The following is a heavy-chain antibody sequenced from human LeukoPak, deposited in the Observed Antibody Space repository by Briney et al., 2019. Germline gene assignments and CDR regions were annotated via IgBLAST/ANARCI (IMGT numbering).Heavy chain of an antibody. Sequence: SVKVSCKASGYTFTGYYVHWVRQAPGQGLEWMGWINPNSGGTNYAQKFQGRVTMTRDTSISTAYMELSSLRFDDTAVYYCMRVAGTGVFWGQGALVTVSS. CDR1: GYTFTGYY. J-gene: IGHJ4*02. D-gene: IGHD6-19*01. CDR3: MRVAGTGVF. CDR2: INPNSGGT. V-gene: IGHV1-2*02.